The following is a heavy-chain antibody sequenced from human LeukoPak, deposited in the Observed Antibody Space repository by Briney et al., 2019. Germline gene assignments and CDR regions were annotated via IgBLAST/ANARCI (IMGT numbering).Heavy chain of an antibody. CDR3: AREVITMVRGVDY. CDR2: MYTSGST. CDR1: GGSISSGSYY. Sequence: PSETLSLTCTVSGGSISSGSYYWTWIRQPAGKGLEWIGRMYTSGSTNYNPSLKSRVTISVDTSKNQFSLKLSSVTAADTAVYYCAREVITMVRGVDYWGQGILVTVSS. V-gene: IGHV4-61*02. D-gene: IGHD3-10*01. J-gene: IGHJ4*02.